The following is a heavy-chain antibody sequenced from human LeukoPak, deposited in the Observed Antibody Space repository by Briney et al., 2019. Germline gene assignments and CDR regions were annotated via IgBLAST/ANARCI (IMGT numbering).Heavy chain of an antibody. Sequence: PGGSLRLSCAASGFTFSSYSMNWVRQAPGKGLEWVSSISSSSSYIYYADSVKGRFTISRDNAKNSLYLQMNSLRAEDTAVYYCARESDKGYDFWSGSSPPWFDPWGQGTLVTVSS. CDR1: GFTFSSYS. J-gene: IGHJ5*02. CDR3: ARESDKGYDFWSGSSPPWFDP. V-gene: IGHV3-21*01. CDR2: ISSSSSYI. D-gene: IGHD3-3*01.